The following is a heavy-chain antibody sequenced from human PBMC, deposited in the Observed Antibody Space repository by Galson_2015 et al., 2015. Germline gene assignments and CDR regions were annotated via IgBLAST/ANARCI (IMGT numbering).Heavy chain of an antibody. Sequence: SLRLSCAASGFGFSSYWMTWVRQAPGKGLEWVANIKQDGNEKYYADSVKGRFTIFRDNAKNLLYPRMNNLRVEDTPVYYCARRGPSPDWGQGTLVTVSS. CDR1: GFGFSSYW. D-gene: IGHD3-10*01. V-gene: IGHV3-7*01. CDR2: IKQDGNEK. J-gene: IGHJ4*02. CDR3: ARRGPSPD.